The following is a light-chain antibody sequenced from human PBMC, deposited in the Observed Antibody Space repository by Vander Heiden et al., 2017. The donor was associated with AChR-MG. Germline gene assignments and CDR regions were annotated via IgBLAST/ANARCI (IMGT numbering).Light chain of an antibody. Sequence: DIQMTQSPSSLSASVGDRVTISCRASQFISSYLNWYQQKPGKAPQLLIYAASRLQSGVPSRVSGSGSGTDFTLTISSLQPEDLGIYYCQQSYGTPDTFGQGTRLEI. CDR3: QQSYGTPDT. V-gene: IGKV1-39*01. CDR2: AAS. J-gene: IGKJ2*01. CDR1: QFISSY.